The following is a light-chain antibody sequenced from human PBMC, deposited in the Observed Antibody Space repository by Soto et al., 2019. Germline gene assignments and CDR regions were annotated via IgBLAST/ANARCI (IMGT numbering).Light chain of an antibody. Sequence: QSALTQPASVSGSPGQSITISCTGTSSDVGGYNYVSWFQQHPGKAPKLMIYEVSNRPSGVSNRFSGSRSGNTASLTISGLQSEDEAYYYCNSYTNNNTFVFGTGTKVTVL. CDR3: NSYTNNNTFV. V-gene: IGLV2-14*01. CDR1: SSDVGGYNY. CDR2: EVS. J-gene: IGLJ1*01.